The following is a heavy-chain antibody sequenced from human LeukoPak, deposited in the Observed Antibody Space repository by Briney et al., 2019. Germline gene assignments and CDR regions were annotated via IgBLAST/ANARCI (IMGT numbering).Heavy chain of an antibody. Sequence: GGSLRLSCAASGFTFSSYGMNWVRQAPGKGLEWVSGITGRGESIYYAGSVKGRFTISRDNSKNTLHLQMNSLRAEDTAVYYCAKDRRPAAFDYGGQGTLVTVSS. D-gene: IGHD2-2*01. CDR2: ITGRGESI. CDR3: AKDRRPAAFDY. J-gene: IGHJ4*02. CDR1: GFTFSSYG. V-gene: IGHV3-23*01.